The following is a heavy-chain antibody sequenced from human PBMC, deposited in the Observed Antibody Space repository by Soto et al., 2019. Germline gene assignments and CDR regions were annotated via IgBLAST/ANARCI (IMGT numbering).Heavy chain of an antibody. J-gene: IGHJ6*03. Sequence: ASVKVSCKASGYTFTSYYMHWVRQAPGQGLEWMGIINPSGGSTSYAQKFQGRVTMTRDTSTSTVYMELSSLRSEDTAVYYCARGRYYYGSGSYYPYYYYYYMDVWGKGTTVTVSS. CDR2: INPSGGST. CDR3: ARGRYYYGSGSYYPYYYYYYMDV. V-gene: IGHV1-46*01. D-gene: IGHD3-10*01. CDR1: GYTFTSYY.